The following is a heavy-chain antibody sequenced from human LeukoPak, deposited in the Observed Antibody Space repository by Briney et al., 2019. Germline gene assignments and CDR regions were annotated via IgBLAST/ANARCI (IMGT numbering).Heavy chain of an antibody. D-gene: IGHD1-26*01. J-gene: IGHJ4*02. CDR1: GGSISSTSYY. V-gene: IGHV4-39*01. Sequence: SETLSLTCTVSGGSISSTSYYWGWIRQPPGKGLEWIGQIYYTGSTYYNPSLKSRVTISVDTSKSQFSLNLTSVTAADTAVYYCARRGSGSLALFDYWGQGTLVTVSS. CDR2: IYYTGST. CDR3: ARRGSGSLALFDY.